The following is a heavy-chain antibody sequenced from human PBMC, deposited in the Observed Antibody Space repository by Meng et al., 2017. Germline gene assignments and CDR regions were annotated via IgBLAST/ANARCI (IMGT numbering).Heavy chain of an antibody. J-gene: IGHJ4*02. CDR3: AKGDSGSFVHFDY. CDR2: ISGSDGST. D-gene: IGHD1-26*01. Sequence: GESLKISCEASGFTFTNYAMSRVRQAPGKGLEWVSVISGSDGSTNYADSVKGRFTISRDNSKNTLYLQMNSLRGEDTAVYYCAKGDSGSFVHFDYWGQGTLVTVSS. CDR1: GFTFTNYA. V-gene: IGHV3-23*01.